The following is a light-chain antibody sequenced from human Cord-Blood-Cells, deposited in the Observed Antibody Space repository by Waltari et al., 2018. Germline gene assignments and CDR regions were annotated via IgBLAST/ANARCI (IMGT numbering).Light chain of an antibody. CDR3: CSYAGSVV. CDR1: SSDVGSYNL. Sequence: QSALTQPASVSGSPGQSITISCTGTSSDVGSYNLVSWYQQHPGKAPKLMIYEGSKRPSGVSNRFSGSESGNTASLTISGLQAEDEADYYCCSYAGSVVFGGGTKLTVL. CDR2: EGS. J-gene: IGLJ2*01. V-gene: IGLV2-23*01.